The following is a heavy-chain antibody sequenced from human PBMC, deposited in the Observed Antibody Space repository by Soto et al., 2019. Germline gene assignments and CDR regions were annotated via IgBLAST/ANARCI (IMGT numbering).Heavy chain of an antibody. D-gene: IGHD3-22*01. CDR2: ISAYNGNT. Sequence: ASVKVSCKASGYTFTSYGISWVRQAPGQGLEWMGWISAYNGNTNYAQKLQGRVTMTTDTSTSTAYMELRSLRSDDTAVYYCAYIDYYDSSGYYRYWGQGTLVTVSS. J-gene: IGHJ4*02. CDR1: GYTFTSYG. CDR3: AYIDYYDSSGYYRY. V-gene: IGHV1-18*01.